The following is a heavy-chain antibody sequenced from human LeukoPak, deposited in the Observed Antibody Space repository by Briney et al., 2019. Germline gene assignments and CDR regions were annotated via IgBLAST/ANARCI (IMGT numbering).Heavy chain of an antibody. J-gene: IGHJ4*02. V-gene: IGHV3-64*01. D-gene: IGHD3-3*01. Sequence: GGSLRLSCAASGFTFSNYSMHWVRQAPGKGLEHVSAISSSGGSTSYANSVKGRFTISRDNSKNTVYLQMGSLRAEDMAVYYCARELWNGYCFWGQGALVTVSS. CDR3: ARELWNGYCF. CDR1: GFTFSNYS. CDR2: ISSSGGST.